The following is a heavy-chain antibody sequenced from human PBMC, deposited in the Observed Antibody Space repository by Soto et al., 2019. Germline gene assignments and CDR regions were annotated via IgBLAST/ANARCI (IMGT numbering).Heavy chain of an antibody. J-gene: IGHJ5*02. V-gene: IGHV4-39*01. CDR2: IYYRGST. D-gene: IGHD4-17*01. CDR1: GGSISSSSYY. CDR3: ARHSPLPTVTKHSNWFDA. Sequence: PSGTLSLTCTVYGGSISSSSYYWGCIRQPPGKGLEWIGSIYYRGSTYYNPSPKSRVTISVDTSKNQFSLKLSSVTAADTAVYYCARHSPLPTVTKHSNWFDAWGQGTLVTVSS.